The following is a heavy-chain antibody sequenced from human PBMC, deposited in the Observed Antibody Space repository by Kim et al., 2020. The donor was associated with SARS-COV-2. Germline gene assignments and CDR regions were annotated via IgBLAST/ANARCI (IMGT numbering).Heavy chain of an antibody. J-gene: IGHJ4*02. D-gene: IGHD6-13*01. V-gene: IGHV1-8*01. CDR3: ARVSLAAAGTDFDY. Sequence: APKCQGRVTMTRNHSISTAYMGVSSLRSEDTAVYYCARVSLAAAGTDFDYWGQGTLVTVSS.